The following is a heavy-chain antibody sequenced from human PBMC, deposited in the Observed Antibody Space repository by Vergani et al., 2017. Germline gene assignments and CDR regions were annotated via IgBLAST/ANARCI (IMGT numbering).Heavy chain of an antibody. D-gene: IGHD2-2*01. J-gene: IGHJ2*01. V-gene: IGHV3-33*01. CDR1: GFTFSSYG. CDR2: IWYDGSNK. Sequence: QVQLVESGGGVVQPGRSLRLSCAASGFTFSSYGMHWVRQAPGKGLEWVAVIWYDGSNKYYADSVKGRFTISRDNSKNTLYLQMNSLRAEDTAVYYCARDGSGVPATGFDLCGRGTLVTVSS. CDR3: ARDGSGVPATGFDL.